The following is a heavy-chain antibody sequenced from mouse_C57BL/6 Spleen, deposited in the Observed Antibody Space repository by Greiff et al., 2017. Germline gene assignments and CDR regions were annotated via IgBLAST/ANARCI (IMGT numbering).Heavy chain of an antibody. CDR3: ARGHGCSFFGY. CDR1: GFTFSSYA. V-gene: IGHV5-4*03. J-gene: IGHJ2*01. Sequence: EVKLMESGGGLAKPGGSLKLSCAASGFTFSSYAMSWVRQTPEKRLEWVATISDGGSYTYYPDNVKGRFTISRDNAKNNLYLQMSHLKSEDTAMYYCARGHGCSFFGYWGQGTTLTVAS. D-gene: IGHD1-1*01. CDR2: ISDGGSYT.